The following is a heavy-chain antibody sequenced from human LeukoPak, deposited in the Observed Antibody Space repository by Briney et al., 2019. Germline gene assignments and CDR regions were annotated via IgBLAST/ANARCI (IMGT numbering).Heavy chain of an antibody. V-gene: IGHV4-39*01. J-gene: IGHJ3*02. D-gene: IGHD4-17*01. CDR2: IYYSGST. CDR3: AGYDYGDRDAFDI. CDR1: GGSISSSSYY. Sequence: ETLSLTCTVSGGSISSSSYYWGWIRQPPGKGLEWIGSIYYSGSTYYNPSLKSRVTISVDTSKNQFSLKLSSVTAADTAVYYCAGYDYGDRDAFDIWGQGTMVTVSS.